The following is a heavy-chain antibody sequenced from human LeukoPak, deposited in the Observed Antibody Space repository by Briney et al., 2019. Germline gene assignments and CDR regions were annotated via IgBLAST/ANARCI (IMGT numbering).Heavy chain of an antibody. J-gene: IGHJ3*02. V-gene: IGHV3-23*01. CDR2: ISGSGGST. D-gene: IGHD5-18*01. CDR3: AKDPGYSYGLDAFDI. CDR1: GFTFSSYA. Sequence: PGGSLRLSCAASGFTFSSYAMSWVRQAPGKGLEWVSAISGSGGSTYYADSVKGRFTISRDNSKNTLYLQMNSLRAEDTAVYYCAKDPGYSYGLDAFDIWGQGTMVTVYS.